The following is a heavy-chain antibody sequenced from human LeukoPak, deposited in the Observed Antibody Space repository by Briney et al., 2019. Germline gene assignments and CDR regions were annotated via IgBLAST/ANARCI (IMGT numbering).Heavy chain of an antibody. CDR3: ARGYCGSTSCYGVFDY. CDR1: GGSVSSDIYY. D-gene: IGHD2-2*01. Sequence: SETLSLTCTVSGGSVSSDIYYWSWIRQPPGKGLEWIGYIYNSGSTNYNPSLKSRVTISVDTSKDQFSLRLSSVTAADTAGYYYARGYCGSTSCYGVFDYWGQGTLVTVSS. J-gene: IGHJ4*02. V-gene: IGHV4-61*01. CDR2: IYNSGST.